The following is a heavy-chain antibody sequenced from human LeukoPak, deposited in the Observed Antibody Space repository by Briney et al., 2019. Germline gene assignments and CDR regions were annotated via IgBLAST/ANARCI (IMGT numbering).Heavy chain of an antibody. J-gene: IGHJ4*02. CDR3: AKPARTDYTDY. CDR1: GFTFSSYA. Sequence: GGSLRLSCAASGFTFSSYAMNWVRQAPGKGLEWVSGINGSGGSTYYAGSVKGRFTIPRDNSKNTLYLQMNSLRAEDTAVYYCAKPARTDYTDYWGQGTLVTVSS. V-gene: IGHV3-23*01. CDR2: INGSGGST. D-gene: IGHD1-14*01.